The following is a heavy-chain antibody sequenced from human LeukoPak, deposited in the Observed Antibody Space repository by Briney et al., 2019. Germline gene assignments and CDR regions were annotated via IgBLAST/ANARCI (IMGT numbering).Heavy chain of an antibody. CDR2: IIPILGIA. CDR3: ARDKRDYYDSSGYYYVSY. D-gene: IGHD3-22*01. V-gene: IGHV1-69*04. Sequence: SVKVSCKASGGTFSSYAISWGRQAPGQGLEWMGRIIPILGIANYAQKFQGRVTITADKSTSTAYMELSSLRSEDTAVYYCARDKRDYYDSSGYYYVSYWGQGTLVTVSS. CDR1: GGTFSSYA. J-gene: IGHJ4*02.